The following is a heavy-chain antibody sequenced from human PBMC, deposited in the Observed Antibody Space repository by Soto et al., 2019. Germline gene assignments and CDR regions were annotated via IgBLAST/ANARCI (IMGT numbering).Heavy chain of an antibody. D-gene: IGHD3-3*01. V-gene: IGHV4-59*12. CDR2: IYYSGST. CDR1: GGSISSYY. J-gene: IGHJ5*02. CDR3: AREADFWSGYYTGGWFDP. Sequence: SETLSLTCTVSGGSISSYYWSWIRQPPGKGLEWIGYIYYSGSTNYNPSLKSRVTISVDTSKNQFSLKLSSVTAADTAVYYCAREADFWSGYYTGGWFDPWGQGTLVTVSS.